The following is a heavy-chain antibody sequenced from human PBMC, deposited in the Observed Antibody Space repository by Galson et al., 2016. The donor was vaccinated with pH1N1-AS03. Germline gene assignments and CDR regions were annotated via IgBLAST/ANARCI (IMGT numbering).Heavy chain of an antibody. Sequence: SLRLSCAASGFTFTNYWMSWVRQAPGKGSDWVANINQDGAKHYYGDSVRGRLTISRDNAKNSLYLQMNSLRVEDTAVYYCARDMLRPVGGTIVDYWGQGTLVTVSS. J-gene: IGHJ4*02. D-gene: IGHD6-19*01. CDR1: GFTFTNYW. CDR2: INQDGAKH. V-gene: IGHV3-7*01. CDR3: ARDMLRPVGGTIVDY.